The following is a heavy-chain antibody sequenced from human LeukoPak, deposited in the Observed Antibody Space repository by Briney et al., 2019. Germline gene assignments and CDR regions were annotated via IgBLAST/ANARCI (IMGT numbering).Heavy chain of an antibody. J-gene: IGHJ4*02. CDR1: GFTFSSYA. Sequence: TGGSLRLSCAASGFTFSSYAMSWVRQAPGKGLEWVSAISGSGGSTYYADSVKGRFTISRDNSKNTLYLQMNSLRAEDTAVYYCARDRHPLWNGDYGNPFDWGQGTLVTVSS. CDR3: ARDRHPLWNGDYGNPFD. V-gene: IGHV3-23*01. CDR2: ISGSGGST. D-gene: IGHD4-17*01.